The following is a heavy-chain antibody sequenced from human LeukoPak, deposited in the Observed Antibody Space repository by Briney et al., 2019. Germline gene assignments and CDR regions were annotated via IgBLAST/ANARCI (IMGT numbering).Heavy chain of an antibody. Sequence: GGSLRLSCAASGFTVSNNGLSWFRQAPGKGLEWVSAISGSGGSTYYADSVKGRFTISRDNSKNTLYLQMNSLRAEDTAVYYCAKDTVEQWLVRSDPWGQGTLVTVSS. V-gene: IGHV3-23*01. CDR1: GFTVSNNG. CDR3: AKDTVEQWLVRSDP. J-gene: IGHJ5*02. D-gene: IGHD6-19*01. CDR2: ISGSGGST.